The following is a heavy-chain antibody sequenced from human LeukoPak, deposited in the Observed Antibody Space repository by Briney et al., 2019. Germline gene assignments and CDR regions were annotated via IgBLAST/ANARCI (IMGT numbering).Heavy chain of an antibody. V-gene: IGHV4-39*01. Sequence: SETLSLTCTVSGGSISSSGYYWGWIRQPPGKGLEWIGIIYYSGDTFYNPSLKSRVTTSVDTSRNRFSLRLNSVTAADTAVYYCARTGIKGQWLVPFDYWGQGTLVTVSS. J-gene: IGHJ4*02. CDR2: IYYSGDT. D-gene: IGHD6-19*01. CDR1: GGSISSSGYY. CDR3: ARTGIKGQWLVPFDY.